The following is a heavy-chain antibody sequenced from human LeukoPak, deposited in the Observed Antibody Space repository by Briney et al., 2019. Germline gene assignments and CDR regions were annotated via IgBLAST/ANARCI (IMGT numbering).Heavy chain of an antibody. V-gene: IGHV3-23*01. CDR3: ARDLLGYNYHYMDV. CDR2: ISGSGGST. Sequence: PGGSLRLSCAASGFTFSSYGMSWVRQAPGKGLEWASAISGSGGSTYYADSVKGRFTISRDNAKNSLYLQMNSLRAEDTAVYYCARDLLGYNYHYMDVWGKGTTVTVSS. D-gene: IGHD3-22*01. J-gene: IGHJ6*03. CDR1: GFTFSSYG.